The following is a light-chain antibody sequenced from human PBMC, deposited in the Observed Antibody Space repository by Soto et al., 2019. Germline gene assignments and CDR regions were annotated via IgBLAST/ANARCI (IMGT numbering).Light chain of an antibody. V-gene: IGLV2-8*01. CDR3: SSYAGSNIV. Sequence: QSALTQPPSASGSPRQSVTISCTGTSSDVGGYNYVSWYQQHPGKAPKLIIYEVNKRPSGVPDRFSGSKSGNTASLTVSGLQAEDEADYYCSSYAGSNIVFGTGTKVTVL. J-gene: IGLJ1*01. CDR1: SSDVGGYNY. CDR2: EVN.